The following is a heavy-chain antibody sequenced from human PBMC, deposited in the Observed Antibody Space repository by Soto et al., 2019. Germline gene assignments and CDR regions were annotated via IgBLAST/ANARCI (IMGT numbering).Heavy chain of an antibody. Sequence: SETLSLTCAVSGVSISSGGYSWGWIRQPPGKGLEWIGTFHYSGRTYYSPSLESRVTISVDTSKNQFSLKVSSVTAADTAVFYCARLAGYCSGTSCYGYYGMDVWGQGTTVTVSS. CDR3: ARLAGYCSGTSCYGYYGMDV. CDR1: GVSISSGGYS. V-gene: IGHV4-39*01. D-gene: IGHD2-2*01. J-gene: IGHJ6*02. CDR2: FHYSGRT.